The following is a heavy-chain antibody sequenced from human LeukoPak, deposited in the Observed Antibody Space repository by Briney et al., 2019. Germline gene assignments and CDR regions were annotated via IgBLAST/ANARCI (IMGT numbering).Heavy chain of an antibody. CDR1: GLTFSNAW. CDR3: TTASGYSSSWYRDYYYYGMDV. V-gene: IGHV3-15*07. CDR2: IKSKTDGGTT. J-gene: IGHJ6*02. Sequence: GGSLRLSCATSGLTFSNAWMNWVRQAPGKGLEWVGRIKSKTDGGTTDYAAPVKGRFTISRDDSKNTLYLQMNSLKTEDTAVYYCTTASGYSSSWYRDYYYYGMDVWGQGTTVTVSS. D-gene: IGHD6-13*01.